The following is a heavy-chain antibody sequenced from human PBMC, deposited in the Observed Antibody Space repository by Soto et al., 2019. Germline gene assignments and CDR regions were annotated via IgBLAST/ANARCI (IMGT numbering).Heavy chain of an antibody. V-gene: IGHV3-30-3*01. J-gene: IGHJ5*02. CDR3: ARDRRDYGDEEGWFDP. Sequence: QVQLVESGGGVVQPGRSLRLSCEASGFTFSSYAMHWVRQAPGKGLEWVAVISYDGSNKYYADSVKGRFTISRDNSKNTLYLQMNSLRAEDTAVYYCARDRRDYGDEEGWFDPWGQGTLVTVSS. CDR2: ISYDGSNK. D-gene: IGHD4-17*01. CDR1: GFTFSSYA.